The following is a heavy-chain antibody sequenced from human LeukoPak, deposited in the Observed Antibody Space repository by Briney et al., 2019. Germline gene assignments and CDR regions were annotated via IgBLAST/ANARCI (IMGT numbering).Heavy chain of an antibody. Sequence: PSETQSLTCTVSGGSISSYYWSWIRQPPGKGLEWIGYIYYSGSTNYNPSLKSRVTISVDTSKNQFSLKLSSVTAADTAVYYCARLGYSYGYPIDYWGQGTLVTVSS. CDR1: GGSISSYY. J-gene: IGHJ4*02. CDR2: IYYSGST. CDR3: ARLGYSYGYPIDY. D-gene: IGHD5-18*01. V-gene: IGHV4-59*08.